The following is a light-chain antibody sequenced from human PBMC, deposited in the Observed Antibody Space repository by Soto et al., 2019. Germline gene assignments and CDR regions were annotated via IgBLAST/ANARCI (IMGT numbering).Light chain of an antibody. J-gene: IGKJ3*01. CDR1: ETINGW. Sequence: DIQMTQSPSTLSASVGDRVNITCRASETINGWLAWYQQKPGKAPKLLISRASYLPPGVPTRFSGRGSGTEFTLILSSLQTDDVATYYCQQYNSYFFTFAPGTTVDVK. V-gene: IGKV1-5*03. CDR3: QQYNSYFFT. CDR2: RAS.